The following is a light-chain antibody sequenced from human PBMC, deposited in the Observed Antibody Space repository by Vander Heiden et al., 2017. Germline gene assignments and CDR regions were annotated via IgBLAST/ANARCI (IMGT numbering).Light chain of an antibody. CDR1: QSISSY. CDR3: QQRYSTPWT. Sequence: DIQMTQSPSSLSASVGDRVTITCRASQSISSYLNWYQQKPGKAPKLLIYAASSLQSGVPSRFSGRGSGTDFTLTIIRLQPEDFATYYCQQRYSTPWTFGQGTKVEIK. CDR2: AAS. J-gene: IGKJ1*01. V-gene: IGKV1-39*01.